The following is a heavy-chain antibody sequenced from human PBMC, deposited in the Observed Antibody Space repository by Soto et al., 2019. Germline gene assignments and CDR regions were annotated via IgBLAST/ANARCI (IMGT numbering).Heavy chain of an antibody. CDR1: GFTFGSYA. CDR2: LGGNGFTT. Sequence: EVQLLESGGGLVQPGGSLRLSCVVSGFTFGSYAMSWVRQAPEKGPEWVAILGGNGFTTYYADSVKGRFTISGDKSKNTLFLLMTSLRADDTGVYYCAQALHPSLSFFYDMDGWGRGTSVTVSS. V-gene: IGHV3-23*01. CDR3: AQALHPSLSFFYDMDG. D-gene: IGHD2-2*01. J-gene: IGHJ6*03.